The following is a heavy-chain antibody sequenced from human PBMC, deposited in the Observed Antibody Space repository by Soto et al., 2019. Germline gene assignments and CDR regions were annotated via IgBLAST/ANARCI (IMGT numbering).Heavy chain of an antibody. V-gene: IGHV3-33*01. CDR3: ARKRGYYGSGSYPYYYYYGMDV. CDR2: IWYDGSNK. J-gene: IGHJ6*02. Sequence: QVQLVESGGGVVQPGRSLRLSCAASGFTFSSYGMHWVRQAPGKGLEWVAVIWYDGSNKYYADSVKGRFTISRDNSKNXXYXQXXSLRAEDTAVYYCARKRGYYGSGSYPYYYYYGMDVWGQGTTVTVSS. CDR1: GFTFSSYG. D-gene: IGHD3-10*01.